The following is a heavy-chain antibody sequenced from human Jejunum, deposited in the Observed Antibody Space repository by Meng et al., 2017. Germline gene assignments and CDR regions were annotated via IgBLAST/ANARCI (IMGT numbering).Heavy chain of an antibody. J-gene: IGHJ4*02. CDR2: ISSGGRTI. CDR3: ARQFNYDYWSGSSSYYFDY. V-gene: IGHV3-48*03. Sequence: GESLKISCAASEFTFSDFPMNWVRQAPGKGLEWVSYISSGGRTIYYADSVKGRFTISRDNAKNSLLLQMNSLRADDTAVYYCARQFNYDYWSGSSSYYFDYWGQGTLVTVSS. CDR1: EFTFSDFP. D-gene: IGHD3-3*01.